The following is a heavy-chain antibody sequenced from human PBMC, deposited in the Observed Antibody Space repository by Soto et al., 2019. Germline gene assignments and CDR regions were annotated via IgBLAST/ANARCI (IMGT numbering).Heavy chain of an antibody. J-gene: IGHJ4*02. CDR1: GFTFSSYG. CDR2: ISYDGSNT. CDR3: AKAEVTVVTPYYFDY. Sequence: GGSLRLSCVASGFTFSSYGMHWVRQAPGKGLEWVAIISYDGSNTYYADSVKGRFTISRDNSKNTLYLQMSSLRAEDTAVYYCAKAEVTVVTPYYFDYWGQGTLVTVSS. V-gene: IGHV3-30*18. D-gene: IGHD2-21*02.